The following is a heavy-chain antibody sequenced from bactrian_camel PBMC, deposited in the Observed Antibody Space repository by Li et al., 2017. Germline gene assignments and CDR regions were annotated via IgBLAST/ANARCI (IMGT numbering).Heavy chain of an antibody. CDR1: EATKC. CDR3: TNVHARPGWNIDGY. Sequence: HVQLVESGGGLVQPGGSLRLSCVASEATKCMAWFRQAPGKEREGVAAIYMGSATSYYADSVEGRFTISRDNAKNKLYLQLNSLETEDTAMYYCTNVHARPGWNIDGYWGQGTQVTVS. J-gene: IGHJ6*01. CDR2: IYMGSATS. V-gene: IGHV3S54*01. D-gene: IGHD5*01.